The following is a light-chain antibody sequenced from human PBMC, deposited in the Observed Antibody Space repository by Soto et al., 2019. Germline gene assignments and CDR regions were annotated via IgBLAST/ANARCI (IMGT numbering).Light chain of an antibody. J-gene: IGKJ5*01. CDR3: QQYNKWHPIP. Sequence: EIVLTQSPATLSLSPGERATLSCRASQSVSSYLAWYQQKPGQAPRLLIYRASTRAAGVSARISGSGSGTDFTFYISSLQPADSAVYSSQQYNKWHPIPYGQGTRLEI. CDR1: QSVSSY. V-gene: IGKV3-15*01. CDR2: RAS.